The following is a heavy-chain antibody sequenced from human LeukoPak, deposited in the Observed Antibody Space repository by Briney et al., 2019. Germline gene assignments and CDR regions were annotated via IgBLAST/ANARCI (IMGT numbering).Heavy chain of an antibody. Sequence: PGGSLRLSCAASGFTFGSYWMSWVRQAPGKGLEWVANIKQDGSEKYYVDSVKGRFTISRDNAKNSLYLQMNSLRAEDTAVYYCARTTRPGYSYGYDFSFWFDPWGQGTLVTVSS. CDR1: GFTFGSYW. CDR2: IKQDGSEK. CDR3: ARTTRPGYSYGYDFSFWFDP. J-gene: IGHJ5*02. V-gene: IGHV3-7*01. D-gene: IGHD5-18*01.